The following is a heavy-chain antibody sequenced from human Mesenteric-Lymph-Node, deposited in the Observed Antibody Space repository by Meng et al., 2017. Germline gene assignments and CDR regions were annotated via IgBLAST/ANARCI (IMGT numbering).Heavy chain of an antibody. CDR3: LRGGGREYEGGSSNGWYGWFDP. CDR2: IHDSGST. V-gene: IGHV4-59*01. Sequence: SETLSLTCTVSGGSISGFFWNWIRQSPEKGVEWIGYIHDSGSTKYNPSLESRVTMSADTAKSQFSLKLKSVTAADTAVYYCLRGGGREYEGGSSNGWYGWFDPWGQGTLVTVSS. J-gene: IGHJ5*02. CDR1: GGSISGFF. D-gene: IGHD6-13*01.